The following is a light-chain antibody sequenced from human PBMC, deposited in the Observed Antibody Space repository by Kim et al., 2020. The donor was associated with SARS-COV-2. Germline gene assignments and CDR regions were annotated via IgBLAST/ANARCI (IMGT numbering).Light chain of an antibody. V-gene: IGLV7-46*01. CDR2: ATN. CDR3: SLNYAGGGM. J-gene: IGLJ3*02. Sequence: QAVVTQEPSLTVSPGGTVTLTCAPSTGPVISNQWPYWVQQKPGQVPRTLIYATNHRHSWTPARFSGSLFGGKAALTLSGAQPDDEADYYCSLNYAGGGMFGGGTQLTVL. CDR1: TGPVISNQW.